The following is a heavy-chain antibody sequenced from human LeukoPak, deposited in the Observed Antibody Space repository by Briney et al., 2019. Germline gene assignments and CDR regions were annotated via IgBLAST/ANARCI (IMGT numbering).Heavy chain of an antibody. CDR3: ARDGHRRYHYDSSGREDAFDI. D-gene: IGHD3-22*01. CDR1: GYTFTNYG. CDR2: ISAYNGYT. Sequence: WASVKVSCKASGYTFTNYGISWVRQAPGQGLEWMGWISAYNGYTNYAQKFQGRVTMTTDTSTSTAYMELRSLRCDDTAVYYCARDGHRRYHYDSSGREDAFDIWGQGTMVTVSS. V-gene: IGHV1-18*01. J-gene: IGHJ3*02.